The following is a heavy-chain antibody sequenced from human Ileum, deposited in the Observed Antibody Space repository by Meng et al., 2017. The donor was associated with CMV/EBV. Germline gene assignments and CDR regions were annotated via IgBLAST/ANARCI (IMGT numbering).Heavy chain of an antibody. Sequence: GESLKISCATSEFIFRNYGMHWVRQAPGKGLEWVAFIRYDGSNKYYADSVKGRFTISRDSYTNTVHLQMNSLRADDTAIFYCAKDQKEQAVISPGSNAMDFWGQGTTVTVSS. CDR3: AKDQKEQAVISPGSNAMDF. V-gene: IGHV3-30*02. CDR2: IRYDGSNK. CDR1: EFIFRNYG. J-gene: IGHJ6*02. D-gene: IGHD3-22*01.